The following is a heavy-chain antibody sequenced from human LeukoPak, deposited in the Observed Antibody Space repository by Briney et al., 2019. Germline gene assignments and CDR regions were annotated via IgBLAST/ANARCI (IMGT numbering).Heavy chain of an antibody. V-gene: IGHV3-30*04. CDR3: ARMGNKWVRGVISQTYYFDY. CDR2: ISYDGSNK. Sequence: GGSLRLSCAASGFTFSSYAMHWVRQAPGKGLEWVAVISYDGSNKYYADSVKGRFTISRDNSKNTLYPQMNSLRAEDTAVYYCARMGNKWVRGVISQTYYFDYWGQGTLVTVSS. D-gene: IGHD3-10*01. J-gene: IGHJ4*02. CDR1: GFTFSSYA.